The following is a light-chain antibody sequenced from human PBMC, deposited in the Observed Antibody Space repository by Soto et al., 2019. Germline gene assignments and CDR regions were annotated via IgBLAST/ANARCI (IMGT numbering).Light chain of an antibody. Sequence: DIQMTQSPSTLSASVGDRVTITCRASQSISTWLAWYQQKPGKAPMLLIYKSSSLESGDPSRFSGSRSATEFSLTTSCLQPDDLAAYYCQQYNSCPHTFGGGTSVEIK. CDR3: QQYNSCPHT. CDR2: KSS. CDR1: QSISTW. V-gene: IGKV1-5*03. J-gene: IGKJ4*01.